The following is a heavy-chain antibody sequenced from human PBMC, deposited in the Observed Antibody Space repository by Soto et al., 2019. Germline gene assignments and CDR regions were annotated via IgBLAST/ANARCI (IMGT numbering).Heavy chain of an antibody. Sequence: EVQLVESGGGLVQPGGSLRLSCAASGFTFSSYEMSWVRQAPGKGLEWVSGIDGSGSRTYYVNSVKGRFTISRDTSKNTLFLQMNSLRAEDTAVYYCVKEVYPKTTNSGDAFDLWGQGSMVTVSS. CDR1: GFTFSSYE. D-gene: IGHD2-8*01. CDR3: VKEVYPKTTNSGDAFDL. CDR2: IDGSGSRT. J-gene: IGHJ3*01. V-gene: IGHV3-23*04.